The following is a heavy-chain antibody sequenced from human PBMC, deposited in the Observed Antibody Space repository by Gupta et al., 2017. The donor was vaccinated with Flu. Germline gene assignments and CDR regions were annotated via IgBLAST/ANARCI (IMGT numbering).Heavy chain of an antibody. CDR3: ARQRRVLWFGEPKPDYFDY. Sequence: QLQLQESGPGLVKPSETLSLTCTVSGGSISSSSYYWGWIRQPPGTGLEWIGSIYYSGSTYYNPSLKSRVTISVDTSKNQFSLKLSSVTAADTAVYYCARQRRVLWFGEPKPDYFDYWGQGTLVTVSS. D-gene: IGHD3-10*01. J-gene: IGHJ4*02. V-gene: IGHV4-39*01. CDR1: GGSISSSSYY. CDR2: IYYSGST.